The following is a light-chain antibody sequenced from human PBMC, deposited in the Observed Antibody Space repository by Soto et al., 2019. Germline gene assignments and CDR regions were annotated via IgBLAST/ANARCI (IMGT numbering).Light chain of an antibody. J-gene: IGKJ1*01. CDR3: RRYNSWPAGT. CDR1: QSVSSN. CDR2: GAS. Sequence: EIVMTQSPATLSVSPGERATLSCRASQSVSSNLAWYQRKPGQAPRLLIYGASSRATGIAARFSGSGSGTEFTLPISSLESEDVAVYYCRRYNSWPAGTFGQGTKVEIK. V-gene: IGKV3-15*01.